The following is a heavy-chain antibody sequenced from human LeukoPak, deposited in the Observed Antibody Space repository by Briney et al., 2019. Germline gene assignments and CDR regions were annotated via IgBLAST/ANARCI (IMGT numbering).Heavy chain of an antibody. CDR3: ARRRHCGGDCDGNWFDP. CDR2: VYTSGST. CDR1: GGSISSGGYY. Sequence: SETLSLTCTASGGSISSGGYYWSWLRQPAGKGLEWIGRVYTSGSTNYNPSLKSRVTISVDTSKNQFSLKLSSATAADTAVYYCARRRHCGGDCDGNWFDPWGQGTLVTVSS. D-gene: IGHD2-21*02. V-gene: IGHV4-61*02. J-gene: IGHJ5*02.